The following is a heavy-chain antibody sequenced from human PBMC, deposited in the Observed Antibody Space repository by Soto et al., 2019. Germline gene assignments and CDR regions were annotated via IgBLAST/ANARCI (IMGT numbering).Heavy chain of an antibody. CDR2: INSDGSST. J-gene: IGHJ4*02. Sequence: EVQLVESGGGLVQPGGSLRLSCAASGFTFSSDWMHWVRQAPGKGLVWVSRINSDGSSTSYADSVKGRFTISRDNAKNTLYLQMNSLSAEDTAVYYCVRTSLVVAAATREDYWGQGTLVTVSS. CDR3: VRTSLVVAAATREDY. V-gene: IGHV3-74*01. CDR1: GFTFSSDW. D-gene: IGHD2-15*01.